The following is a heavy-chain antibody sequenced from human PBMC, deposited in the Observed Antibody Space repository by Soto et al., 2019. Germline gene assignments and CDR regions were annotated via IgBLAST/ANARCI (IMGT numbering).Heavy chain of an antibody. J-gene: IGHJ4*02. Sequence: EVHLVASGGGLVQPGGSLRLSCVASGFTFDYYWMHWVRQAPGEGLMWVSRLQTDGSHPDYAASVKGRFTICRDNAQNTLYLKMNYLRGEVTAVYYCARGGDPDYWGQGTLVTVSS. D-gene: IGHD2-21*02. CDR1: GFTFDYYW. CDR3: ARGGDPDY. V-gene: IGHV3-74*01. CDR2: LQTDGSHP.